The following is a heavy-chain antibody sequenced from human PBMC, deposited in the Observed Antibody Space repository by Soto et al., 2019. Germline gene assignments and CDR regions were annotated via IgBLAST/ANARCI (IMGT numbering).Heavy chain of an antibody. V-gene: IGHV4-39*01. J-gene: IGHJ4*02. CDR1: GGSISSSSYY. D-gene: IGHD2-8*01. CDR3: ALRTAGIDY. Sequence: QLQLQESGPGLVKPSETLSLTCTVSGGSISSSSYYWGWIRQPPGKGLEWIGSIYYSWSTYYNPSLKSRVTISVDTSTNQFSLKLSSGTAADTAVYYCALRTAGIDYWGQGTLVTVSS. CDR2: IYYSWST.